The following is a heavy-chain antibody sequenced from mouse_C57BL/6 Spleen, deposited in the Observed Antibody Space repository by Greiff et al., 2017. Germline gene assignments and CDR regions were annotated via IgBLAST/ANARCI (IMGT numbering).Heavy chain of an antibody. Sequence: EVQLQQSGPELVKPGASVKMSCKASGYTFTDYNMHWVKQSHGKSLEWIGYINPNNGGTSYNQKFKGKATLTVNKSSSTAYMELRSLTSEDSAVYYCARYVAGPHYFDYWGQGTTLTVSS. CDR3: ARYVAGPHYFDY. D-gene: IGHD1-1*01. CDR1: GYTFTDYN. J-gene: IGHJ2*01. V-gene: IGHV1-22*01. CDR2: INPNNGGT.